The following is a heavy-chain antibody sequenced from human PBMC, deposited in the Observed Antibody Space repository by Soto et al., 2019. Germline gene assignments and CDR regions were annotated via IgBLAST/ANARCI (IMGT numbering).Heavy chain of an antibody. CDR3: ARGRGCNTGSHNFDY. J-gene: IGHJ4*02. V-gene: IGHV3-7*01. CDR2: IKQDGSEK. Sequence: EVQLVESGGGLVQPGGSLRLSCTASGFTFSSYWMSWVRQAPGKGLEWVANIKQDGSEKYYVDSVKGRFTISRDNAKNSLYLKRKTLRAEDTAVYYCARGRGCNTGSHNFDYWGQVTLVTVSS. CDR1: GFTFSSYW. D-gene: IGHD2-8*01.